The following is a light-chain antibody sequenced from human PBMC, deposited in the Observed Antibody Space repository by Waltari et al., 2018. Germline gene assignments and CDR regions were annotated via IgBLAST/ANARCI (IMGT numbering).Light chain of an antibody. J-gene: IGKJ1*01. Sequence: EVVLTQSPGTLSLSPGERATLSCRANQGVGTFLAWYQQKPGQAPRLLIYRASTRATGIPDRFSGSGSGTDFSLTISRLEPEDVAVYYCQNFERLPATFGQGTKVEVK. V-gene: IGKV3-20*01. CDR1: QGVGTF. CDR2: RAS. CDR3: QNFERLPAT.